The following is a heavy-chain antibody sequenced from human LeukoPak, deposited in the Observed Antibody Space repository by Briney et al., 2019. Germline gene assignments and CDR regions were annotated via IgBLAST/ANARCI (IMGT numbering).Heavy chain of an antibody. CDR2: ISGSGGST. CDR3: AKEGGSKPYSSGWNLGLDY. V-gene: IGHV3-23*01. J-gene: IGHJ4*02. D-gene: IGHD6-19*01. CDR1: GFTFSSYA. Sequence: AGGSLRLSCAASGFTFSSYAMSWVRQAPGEGLEWVSAISGSGGSTYYADSVKGRFTISRDNSKNTLYLQMNSLRAEDTAVYYCAKEGGSKPYSSGWNLGLDYWGQGTLVTVSS.